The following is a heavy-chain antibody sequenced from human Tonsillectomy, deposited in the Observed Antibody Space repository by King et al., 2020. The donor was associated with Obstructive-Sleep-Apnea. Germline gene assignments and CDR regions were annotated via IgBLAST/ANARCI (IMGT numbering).Heavy chain of an antibody. D-gene: IGHD3-16*01. CDR1: GFTFSSYS. CDR2: ISSSSSTI. CDR3: ARGDGGAYDS. V-gene: IGHV3-48*04. J-gene: IGHJ5*01. Sequence: DVQLVESGGGLVQPGGSLRLSCAASGFTFSSYSMNWVRQAPGKGLEWVSYISSSSSTIYYADSVKGRFTISRDNAKNSLYLQMNSLRAEDTAVYYCARGDGGAYDSWGQGTLVTVSS.